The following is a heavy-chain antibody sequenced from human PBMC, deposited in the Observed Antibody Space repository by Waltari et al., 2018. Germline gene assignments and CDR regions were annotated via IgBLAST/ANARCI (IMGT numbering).Heavy chain of an antibody. V-gene: IGHV1-8*01. CDR3: APPVGGSIKGGDY. Sequence: QVQLVQSGAEVKKPGASVKVSCKASGYTFTSYDIKWVRQATGKGLEWMGLTNPNSGNTGYAQKLQRRVTMTRNPSKSTAYMELRSLTSEDTAVYYCAPPVGGSIKGGDYWGQGTLVTVSS. J-gene: IGHJ4*02. D-gene: IGHD5-12*01. CDR2: TNPNSGNT. CDR1: GYTFTSYD.